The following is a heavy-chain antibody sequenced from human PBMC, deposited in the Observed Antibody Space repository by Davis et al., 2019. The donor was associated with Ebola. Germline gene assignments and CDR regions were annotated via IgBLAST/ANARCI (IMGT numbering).Heavy chain of an antibody. V-gene: IGHV7-4-1*02. J-gene: IGHJ5*02. CDR1: GYIFTSYA. D-gene: IGHD3-3*01. CDR2: INTNTGNP. CDR3: ARGLFLLEWLLTFGENWFDP. Sequence: ASVQVSCKASGYIFTSYAMNWVRQAPGQGLEWLGWINTNTGNPTYAQGFTGRFVFSLDTSVSTAYLQISSLKAEDTAVYYCARGLFLLEWLLTFGENWFDPWGQGTLVTVSS.